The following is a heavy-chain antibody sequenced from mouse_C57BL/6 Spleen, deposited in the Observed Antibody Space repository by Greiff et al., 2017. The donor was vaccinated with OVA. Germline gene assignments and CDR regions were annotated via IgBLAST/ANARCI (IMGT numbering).Heavy chain of an antibody. Sequence: QVQLQQSGAELVRPGTSVKVSCKASGYAFTNYLIEWVKQRPGQGLEWIGVINPGSGGTNYNEKFKGKATLTADKSSSTAYMQLSSLTSEDSAVYFCARGDYDKGGYFDYWGQGTTLTVSS. CDR3: ARGDYDKGGYFDY. CDR1: GYAFTNYL. D-gene: IGHD2-4*01. V-gene: IGHV1-54*01. J-gene: IGHJ2*01. CDR2: INPGSGGT.